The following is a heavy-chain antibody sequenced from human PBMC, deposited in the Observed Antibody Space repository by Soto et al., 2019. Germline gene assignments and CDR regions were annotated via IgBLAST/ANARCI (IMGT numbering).Heavy chain of an antibody. D-gene: IGHD2-21*01. CDR3: ASDLKLLY. CDR2: INQDGSEK. Sequence: EVSLRLSCAASGFTFSTYWMSWARQAPGKGLEWVANINQDGSEKYYVDSVKGRFPISRDNAKNSLYLQMNSLRAEDTAVYYCASDLKLLYWGQGTQVTLSS. J-gene: IGHJ4*02. CDR1: GFTFSTYW. V-gene: IGHV3-7*01.